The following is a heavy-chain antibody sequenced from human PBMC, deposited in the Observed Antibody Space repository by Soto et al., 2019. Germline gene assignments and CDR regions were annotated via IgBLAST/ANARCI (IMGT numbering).Heavy chain of an antibody. CDR1: GFTFSSYS. Sequence: GGSLRLSXAASGFTFSSYSMSWVRQAPGKGLEWVSGFRSGGDDDTTYYADSVRGRFTISRDNSKNTLFLQMNSLRAEDTAIYYCAKKVNSGSGSQFFDYWGQGTLVTVSS. CDR3: AKKVNSGSGSQFFDY. CDR2: FRSGGDDDTT. V-gene: IGHV3-23*01. D-gene: IGHD3-10*01. J-gene: IGHJ4*02.